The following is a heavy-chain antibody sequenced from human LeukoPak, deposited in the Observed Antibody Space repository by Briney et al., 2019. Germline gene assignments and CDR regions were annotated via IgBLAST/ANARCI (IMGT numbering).Heavy chain of an antibody. Sequence: GGSLRLSCATSGFTFGSHEMNWVRQAPGKGLEWVSYISNSGSIIYYSDPVKGRSTISRDNAKNSLYLQMNSLRAEDTAVYYCARDPLFDYGDHGPSDYWGQGTLVTVSS. CDR2: ISNSGSII. CDR1: GFTFGSHE. V-gene: IGHV3-48*03. D-gene: IGHD4-17*01. J-gene: IGHJ4*02. CDR3: ARDPLFDYGDHGPSDY.